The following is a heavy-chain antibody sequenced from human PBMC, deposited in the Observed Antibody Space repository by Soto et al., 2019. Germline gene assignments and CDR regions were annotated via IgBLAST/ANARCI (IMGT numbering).Heavy chain of an antibody. J-gene: IGHJ4*02. Sequence: QVQLVQSGAEVRQPASSVKVSCKTSGGTFSSYAISWVRQAPGQGLEWMGGIVPIVDTSTYAQKFQGRVTITAGESTSTVCMELSSLRSDDTAVYYCVRVVAIPGYPDNWGQGTLVTVSS. CDR2: IVPIVDTS. CDR1: GGTFSSYA. D-gene: IGHD5-12*01. V-gene: IGHV1-69*12. CDR3: VRVVAIPGYPDN.